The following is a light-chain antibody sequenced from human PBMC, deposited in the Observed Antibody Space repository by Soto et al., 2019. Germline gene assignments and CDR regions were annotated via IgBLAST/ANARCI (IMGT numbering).Light chain of an antibody. CDR3: SSHAGINNVV. J-gene: IGLJ3*02. V-gene: IGLV2-8*01. CDR1: SSDVGGYNY. Sequence: QSALTQPPSASGSPGQSVAISCTGTSSDVGGYNYGSWYQQHPGKAPTLMIYEVTKRPSGVPDRFSGSKSGNTASLTVSGLQAEDEADYYCSSHAGINNVVFGGGTKLTVL. CDR2: EVT.